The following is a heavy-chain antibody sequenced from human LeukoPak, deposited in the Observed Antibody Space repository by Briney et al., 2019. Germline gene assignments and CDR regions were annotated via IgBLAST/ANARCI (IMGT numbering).Heavy chain of an antibody. V-gene: IGHV3-30*04. J-gene: IGHJ4*02. CDR2: ISYDGSNK. CDR1: GFTFSSYA. D-gene: IGHD3-22*01. Sequence: PGRSLRLSCAASGFTFSSYAMHWVRQAPGKGLEWVAVISYDGSNKYYADSVKGRFTISRDNSKNTLYLQMNSLRAEDTAVYYCAKDGRGDHDRSGYTSYFFNYWGQGTLVTVSS. CDR3: AKDGRGDHDRSGYTSYFFNY.